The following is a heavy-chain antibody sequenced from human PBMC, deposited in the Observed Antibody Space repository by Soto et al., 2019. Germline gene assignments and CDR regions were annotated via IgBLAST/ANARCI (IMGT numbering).Heavy chain of an antibody. D-gene: IGHD3-3*01. CDR1: GYNFAGYW. Sequence: PGASLRISCKGSGYNFAGYWIAWVRQVPGKGLELMGIIYPSDSDTRYRPSFQGQVTISADKSISSAYLQWSSLRASDIAMYYCARGGVSTRTFDYWGQGTPVTVSS. CDR2: IYPSDSDT. J-gene: IGHJ4*02. CDR3: ARGGVSTRTFDY. V-gene: IGHV5-51*01.